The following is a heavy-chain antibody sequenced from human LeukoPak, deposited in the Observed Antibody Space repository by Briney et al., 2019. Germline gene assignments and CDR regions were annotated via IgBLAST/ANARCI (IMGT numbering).Heavy chain of an antibody. CDR1: GFTFSSYS. V-gene: IGHV3-21*01. CDR3: ARGEWYRESYYFDY. J-gene: IGHJ4*02. D-gene: IGHD3-3*01. Sequence: PGGSLRLSCAASGFTFSSYSMNWVRQAPGKGLEWVPSISSSSSYIYYAGSVKGRFTISRDNAKNSLYLQMNSLRAEDTAVYYCARGEWYRESYYFDYWGQGTLVTVSS. CDR2: ISSSSSYI.